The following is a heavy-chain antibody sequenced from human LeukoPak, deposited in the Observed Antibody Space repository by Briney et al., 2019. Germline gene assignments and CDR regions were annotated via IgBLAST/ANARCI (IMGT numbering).Heavy chain of an antibody. Sequence: GGSLRLSCAASGFTFSSYSMNWVRQAPGKGLEWVSYISSSSSTIYYADSVKGRFTISRDNAKNSLYLQMNSLRAEDTAVHYCARVVYYYYMDVWGKGTTVTVSS. CDR3: ARVVYYYYMDV. J-gene: IGHJ6*03. CDR1: GFTFSSYS. D-gene: IGHD3-10*01. CDR2: ISSSSSTI. V-gene: IGHV3-48*01.